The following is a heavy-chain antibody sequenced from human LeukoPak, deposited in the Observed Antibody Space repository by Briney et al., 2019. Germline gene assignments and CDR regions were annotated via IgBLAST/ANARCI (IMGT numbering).Heavy chain of an antibody. Sequence: SETLSLTCTISGGSISSNSYYWGGLRQPPGKGLEWIGSIYYSGSTNYDPSLKSRVTIFVDTSKNQFSLKLSSVTAADKAVYYCARQYSSAWYSADYWGQGTLVTVSS. J-gene: IGHJ4*02. D-gene: IGHD6-19*01. CDR1: GGSISSNSYY. CDR2: IYYSGST. V-gene: IGHV4-39*01. CDR3: ARQYSSAWYSADY.